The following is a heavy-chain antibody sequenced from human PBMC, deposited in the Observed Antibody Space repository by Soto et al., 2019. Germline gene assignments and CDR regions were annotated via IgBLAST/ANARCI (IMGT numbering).Heavy chain of an antibody. Sequence: ASVKVSCKASGYTFTSYYMHWVRQAPGQGLEWMGIINPSGGSTSYAQKFQGRVTMTRDTSTSTVYMELSSLRSEDTAVYYCARDGSSGWPTHLNWFDPWGQGTLVTVSS. CDR1: GYTFTSYY. CDR2: INPSGGST. V-gene: IGHV1-46*01. CDR3: ARDGSSGWPTHLNWFDP. J-gene: IGHJ5*02. D-gene: IGHD6-19*01.